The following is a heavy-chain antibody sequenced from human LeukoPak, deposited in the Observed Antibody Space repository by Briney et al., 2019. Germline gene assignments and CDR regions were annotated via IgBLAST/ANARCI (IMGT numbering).Heavy chain of an antibody. Sequence: SETLSLTCTVSGDSITSYYWSWIRQPAGKGLEWIGNIYYSGSTNYNPSLKSRVTISVDTSKNQFSLKLSSVTAADTAVYYCAREATVVVAPMVLWGQGSLVTVSS. D-gene: IGHD2-15*01. CDR2: IYYSGST. J-gene: IGHJ4*02. V-gene: IGHV4-59*12. CDR3: AREATVVVAPMVL. CDR1: GDSITSYY.